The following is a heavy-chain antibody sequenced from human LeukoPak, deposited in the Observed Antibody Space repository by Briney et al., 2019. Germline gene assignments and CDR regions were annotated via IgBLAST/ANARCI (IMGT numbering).Heavy chain of an antibody. V-gene: IGHV3-66*01. CDR1: GLSVGDNY. Sequence: PGGSLRLSRRASGLSVGDNYLAWVRQAPGGGLVWLSVFHADGRTYCAESVKDRFTMSRDISQNTVFLQLNRLRAEDTALYYCARDGPRPDAFDLWGQGTMVVVSS. J-gene: IGHJ3*01. CDR3: ARDGPRPDAFDL. CDR2: FHADGRT.